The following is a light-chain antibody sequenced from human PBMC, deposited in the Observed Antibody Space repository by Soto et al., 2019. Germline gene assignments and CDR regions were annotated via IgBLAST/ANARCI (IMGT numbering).Light chain of an antibody. J-gene: IGKJ5*01. CDR2: GAS. V-gene: IGKV3-20*01. CDR3: QHYGGSPIT. Sequence: PGGRATLSCRASQSITTRLAWYQQKPGQPPRLLISGASVRASGVPVRITGSGSGTDFTLTISRLEPEDFAVYYCQHYGGSPITFGLGTRLEI. CDR1: QSITTR.